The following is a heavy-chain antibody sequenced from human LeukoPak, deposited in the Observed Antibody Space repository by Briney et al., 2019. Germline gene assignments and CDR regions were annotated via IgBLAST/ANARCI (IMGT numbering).Heavy chain of an antibody. CDR1: GFTFSSYG. V-gene: IGHV3-30*02. CDR3: AKLSSSWYPDFDY. Sequence: GGSLRLSCAASGFTFSSYGMHWVRQAPGKGLGWVAFIRYDGSNKYYADSVKGRFTISRDNSKNTLYLQMNSLRAEDTAVYYCAKLSSSWYPDFDYWGQGTLVTVSS. J-gene: IGHJ4*02. D-gene: IGHD6-13*01. CDR2: IRYDGSNK.